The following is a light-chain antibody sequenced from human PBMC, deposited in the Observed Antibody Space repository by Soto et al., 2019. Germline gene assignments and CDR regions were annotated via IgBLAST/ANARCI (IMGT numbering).Light chain of an antibody. CDR2: SNN. Sequence: VLTQPPSASGTPGQRVTISCSGSRSNIGSNTVNWYQQLPGTAPKLLIYSNNQRPSGVPDRFSGSKSGTSASLAISGLQSEDEADYYCAAWDDSLNGPVFGGGTQLTVL. CDR1: RSNIGSNT. CDR3: AAWDDSLNGPV. J-gene: IGLJ2*01. V-gene: IGLV1-44*01.